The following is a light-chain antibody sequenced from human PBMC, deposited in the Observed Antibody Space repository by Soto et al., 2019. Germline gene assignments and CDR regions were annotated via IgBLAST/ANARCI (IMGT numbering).Light chain of an antibody. CDR3: SSYAGSNNLGV. CDR2: EVS. CDR1: SSDVGGYNY. V-gene: IGLV2-8*01. J-gene: IGLJ2*01. Sequence: QSALTQPPSASGSPGQSVTISCTGTSSDVGGYNYVSWYQQHPGKAPKLIIYEVSQRPSGVPDRFSGSRSDNTASLTVSGLQAEDEADYYCSSYAGSNNLGVFGGGTKLTVL.